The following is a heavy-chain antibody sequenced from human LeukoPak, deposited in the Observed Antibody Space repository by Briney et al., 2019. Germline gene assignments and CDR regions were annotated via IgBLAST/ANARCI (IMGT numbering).Heavy chain of an antibody. CDR2: ISSSSSSYI. J-gene: IGHJ4*02. D-gene: IGHD3-22*01. CDR3: ARLYDGSAYHADHFDY. Sequence: TGGSLRLSCAGSGFAINTYNMNWVRQAPGKGLEWVSSISSSSSSYIYYADSVKGRFTNSRDNAKNSLYLQMNSLRAEDTAVYYCARLYDGSAYHADHFDYWGQGTLVIVSS. CDR1: GFAINTYN. V-gene: IGHV3-21*01.